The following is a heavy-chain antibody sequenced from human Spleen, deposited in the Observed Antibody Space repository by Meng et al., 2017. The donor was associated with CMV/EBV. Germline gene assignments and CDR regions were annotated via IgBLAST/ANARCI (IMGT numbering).Heavy chain of an antibody. D-gene: IGHD4-17*01. V-gene: IGHV3-7*01. CDR3: ARVGGDYPFSGDGMDV. CDR2: IQQDGSEK. Sequence: ESLKISCAASGFTFTYYWMTWVRQAPGKGLEWVANIQQDGSEKYYVDSVKGRFTISRDNAKNSLYLQMNSLRAEDTAVYYCARVGGDYPFSGDGMDVWGQGTTVTVSS. J-gene: IGHJ6*02. CDR1: GFTFTYYW.